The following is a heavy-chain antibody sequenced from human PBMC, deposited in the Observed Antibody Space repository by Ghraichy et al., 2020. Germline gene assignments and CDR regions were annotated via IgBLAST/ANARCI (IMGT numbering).Heavy chain of an antibody. Sequence: GGSLRLSCAASGFTFSSYAMSWVRQAPGKGLEWVSAISGSGGSTYYADSVKGRFTISRDNSKNTLYLQMNSLRAEDTAVYYCAKDPNYYYGSGSHHDYWGQGTLVTVSS. J-gene: IGHJ4*02. CDR3: AKDPNYYYGSGSHHDY. CDR2: ISGSGGST. D-gene: IGHD3-10*01. V-gene: IGHV3-23*01. CDR1: GFTFSSYA.